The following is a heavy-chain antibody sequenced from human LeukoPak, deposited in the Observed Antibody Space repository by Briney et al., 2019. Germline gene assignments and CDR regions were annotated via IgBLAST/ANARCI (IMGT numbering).Heavy chain of an antibody. CDR1: GGSFSGYY. CDR3: ARGITYYYGSSGYYY. Sequence: SETLSLTCAVYGGSFSGYYWSWIRQPPGKGLEWIGEINHSGSTNYNPSLKSRVTISVDTSKNQFSLKLSSVTAADTAVYYCARGITYYYGSSGYYYWGQGTLVTVSS. CDR2: INHSGST. D-gene: IGHD3-22*01. V-gene: IGHV4-34*01. J-gene: IGHJ4*02.